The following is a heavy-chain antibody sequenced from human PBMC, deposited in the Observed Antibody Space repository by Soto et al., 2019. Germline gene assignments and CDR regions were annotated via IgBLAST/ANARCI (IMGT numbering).Heavy chain of an antibody. CDR2: IKSKTDGGTT. Sequence: CGSLRISCAAARVTVRSAGMRGVRQAPGKGLEWVGRIKSKTDGGTTDYASPVKSRFTISRVDSKNTLYLQMNSPKTDDTAANYCSTDSVSLIRILGGVIIPGNALDIWGQGTMDLVFS. J-gene: IGHJ3*02. D-gene: IGHD3-3*02. V-gene: IGHV3-15*01. CDR1: RVTVRSAG. CDR3: STDSVSLIRILGGVIIPGNALDI.